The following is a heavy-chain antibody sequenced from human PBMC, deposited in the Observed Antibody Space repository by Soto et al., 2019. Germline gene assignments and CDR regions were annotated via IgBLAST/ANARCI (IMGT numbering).Heavy chain of an antibody. CDR3: ARYSSSLNQFDY. CDR2: INPNSGGT. Sequence: ASVNVSCKASGYTFTGYYMHWVRQAPGQGLEWMGWINPNSGGTNYAQKFQGRVTMTRDTSISTAYMELSRLRSDDTAVYYCARYSSSLNQFDYWGQGTLVTVSS. V-gene: IGHV1-2*02. D-gene: IGHD6-13*01. CDR1: GYTFTGYY. J-gene: IGHJ4*02.